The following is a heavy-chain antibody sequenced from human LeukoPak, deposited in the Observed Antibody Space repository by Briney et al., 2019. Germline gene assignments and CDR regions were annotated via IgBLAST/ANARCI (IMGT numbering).Heavy chain of an antibody. Sequence: SVKVSCKASGGTFSSYAISWVRQAPGQGLEWMGGIIPIFGTANYAQKFQGRVTIIADESTSTAYMELSSLRSEDTAVYYCATVGYYYDSSGYYYDFYYYYGMDVWGQGTTVTVSS. CDR2: IIPIFGTA. J-gene: IGHJ6*02. V-gene: IGHV1-69*01. CDR3: ATVGYYYDSSGYYYDFYYYYGMDV. CDR1: GGTFSSYA. D-gene: IGHD3-22*01.